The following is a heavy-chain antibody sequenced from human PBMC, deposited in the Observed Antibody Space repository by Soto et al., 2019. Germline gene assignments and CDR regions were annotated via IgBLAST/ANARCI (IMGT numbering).Heavy chain of an antibody. CDR1: GYTFTSYG. Sequence: QVQLVQSGAEVKKPGASVKVSCKASGYTFTSYGISWVRQAPGQGLEWMGWISAYNGKTNYAQKLQGRVTMTTETATSTASMELRSLRSDDTAVYCFARDRGAYGMDVWGQGTTVTVSS. J-gene: IGHJ6*02. V-gene: IGHV1-18*01. CDR2: ISAYNGKT. CDR3: ARDRGAYGMDV.